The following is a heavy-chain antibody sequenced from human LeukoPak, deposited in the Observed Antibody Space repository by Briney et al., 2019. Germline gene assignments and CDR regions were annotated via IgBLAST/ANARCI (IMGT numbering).Heavy chain of an antibody. CDR2: ISFDGSNN. V-gene: IGHV3-30-3*01. J-gene: IGHJ4*02. CDR1: GFTFRTYP. CDR3: ARGIDLWFSVSDF. Sequence: GGSLRLSCAASGFTFRTYPMHWVRQAPGKGLEWVAFISFDGSNNYYAESVKGRFTISRENSKKTLFLQMDSLRVEDTAVYYCARGIDLWFSVSDFWGQGTLVTVSS. D-gene: IGHD3-10*01.